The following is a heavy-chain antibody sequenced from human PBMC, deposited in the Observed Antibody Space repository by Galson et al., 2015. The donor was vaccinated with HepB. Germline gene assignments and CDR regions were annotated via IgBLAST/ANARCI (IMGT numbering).Heavy chain of an antibody. J-gene: IGHJ4*02. V-gene: IGHV4-34*01. CDR2: INHSGST. Sequence: ETLSLTCAVYGGSFSGYYWTWIRQPPGKGLEWIGEINHSGSTNYNPSLKSRVTISVDTSKNQFSLKLSSVTAADTAVYYCARDRGWNYDYWGQGTLVTVSS. CDR1: GGSFSGYY. D-gene: IGHD1-7*01. CDR3: ARDRGWNYDY.